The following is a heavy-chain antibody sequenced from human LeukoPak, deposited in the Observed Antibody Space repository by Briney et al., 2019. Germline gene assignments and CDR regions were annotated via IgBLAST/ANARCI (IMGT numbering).Heavy chain of an antibody. J-gene: IGHJ4*02. V-gene: IGHV3-13*01. CDR3: ARVAVAGAYDY. Sequence: GGSLRLSCAASGFTFSSYDMHWVRQPTGKALEWVPAIATAGDTYYPGSVKGRFTISRENAKSSLYLQMNSLRAGDTAVYYCARVAVAGAYDYWGQGTLVTVSS. CDR1: GFTFSSYD. D-gene: IGHD6-19*01. CDR2: IATAGDT.